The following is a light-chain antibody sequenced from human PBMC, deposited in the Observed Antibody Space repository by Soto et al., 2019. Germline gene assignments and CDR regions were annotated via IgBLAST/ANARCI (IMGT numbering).Light chain of an antibody. J-gene: IGKJ1*01. CDR2: GAS. CDR3: QQYGSSSWT. V-gene: IGKV3-20*01. CDR1: QGMSSAY. Sequence: EIVLTQSPDILSLSPGERATLSCRASQGMSSAYLAWFQQKPGQTPTLLIYGASTRATGIPDGFSGSGSGTDFTLTISRLEPEDFAVYYCQQYGSSSWTFGQGTKVEIK.